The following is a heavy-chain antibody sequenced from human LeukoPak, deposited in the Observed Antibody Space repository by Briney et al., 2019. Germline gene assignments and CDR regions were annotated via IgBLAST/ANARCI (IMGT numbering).Heavy chain of an antibody. Sequence: GGSLRLSSATSGFSFTDYLMNWVRQAPGKGLDWVSNIRTSAEGANYAYYADSVKGRVTISRDDAKNTLYLHMNSLRDDDTAVYYCASDQRYAFDYWGQGILVTVSS. CDR1: GFSFTDYL. J-gene: IGHJ4*02. CDR3: ASDQRYAFDY. V-gene: IGHV3-48*02. CDR2: IRTSAEGANYA. D-gene: IGHD3-9*01.